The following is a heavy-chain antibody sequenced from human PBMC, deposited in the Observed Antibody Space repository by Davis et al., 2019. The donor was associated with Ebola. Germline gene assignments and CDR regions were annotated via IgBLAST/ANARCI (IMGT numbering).Heavy chain of an antibody. Sequence: ASVKVSCKASGYTFTSYGISWVRQAPGQGLEWMGWISAYNGNTNYAQKLQGRVTMTTDTSTSTAYMELRSLRSDDTAVYYCARGGSRGILVVIADAFDIWGQGTMVTVSS. J-gene: IGHJ3*02. CDR3: ARGGSRGILVVIADAFDI. V-gene: IGHV1-18*01. D-gene: IGHD3-22*01. CDR2: ISAYNGNT. CDR1: GYTFTSYG.